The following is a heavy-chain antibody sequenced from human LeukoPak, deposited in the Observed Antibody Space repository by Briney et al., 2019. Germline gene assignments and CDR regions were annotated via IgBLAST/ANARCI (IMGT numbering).Heavy chain of an antibody. CDR1: RFTFSSYT. CDR3: TRGSYGDYEY. J-gene: IGHJ4*02. D-gene: IGHD4-17*01. Sequence: GGSLRLSCSASRFTFSSYTMNWVRQAPGKGLEWVSSIDPSSTYIYYADSVKGRFTISRDNAQNSPYLQMNSLGAEDTAVYYCTRGSYGDYEYWGQGTLVTVSS. V-gene: IGHV3-21*01. CDR2: IDPSSTYI.